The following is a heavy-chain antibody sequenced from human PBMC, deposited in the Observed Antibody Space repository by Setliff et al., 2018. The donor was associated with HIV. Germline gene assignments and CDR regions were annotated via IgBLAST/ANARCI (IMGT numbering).Heavy chain of an antibody. CDR1: GGSISSGDYY. D-gene: IGHD2-15*01. CDR2: IYYSGST. J-gene: IGHJ4*02. CDR3: ARGRYGYGGNWADY. V-gene: IGHV4-30-4*08. Sequence: SETLSLTCTVSGGSISSGDYYWSWIRQPPGKGLEWIGYIYYSGSTYYNPSLKSRVTISVDTSKNQFSLKLSSVTAADTAVYYCARGRYGYGGNWADYWGQGTLVTVSS.